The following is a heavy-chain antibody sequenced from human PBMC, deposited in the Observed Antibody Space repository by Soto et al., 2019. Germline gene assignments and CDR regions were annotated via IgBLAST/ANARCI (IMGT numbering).Heavy chain of an antibody. CDR3: ASERSVQYFDF. J-gene: IGHJ4*02. CDR1: GGTFSSHG. D-gene: IGHD1-26*01. CDR2: IIPTFGTP. Sequence: QVQLVQSGTVVQRRGSSVKVSCQASGGTFSSHGMAWVRQAPGQGLEWMGGIIPTFGTPTYAPKFQGRDTITADNSTNTAYMELSSLRSEDTGVYYCASERSVQYFDFWGQGTLITVSS. V-gene: IGHV1-69*06.